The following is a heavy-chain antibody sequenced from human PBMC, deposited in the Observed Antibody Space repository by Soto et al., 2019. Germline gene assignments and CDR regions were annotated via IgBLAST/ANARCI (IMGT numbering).Heavy chain of an antibody. Sequence: QITLKESGPTLVKPTQTLTLTCTFSGFSLNTGGAGVGWIRQPPGKALEWLALIYWNEDKGYSPSLKSRLTITKDTSKNQVVLTMTNMDPVDTATYYCAHRGYGDYPRDNWFDPWGQGTLVTVSS. CDR1: GFSLNTGGAG. CDR2: IYWNEDK. V-gene: IGHV2-5*01. D-gene: IGHD4-17*01. J-gene: IGHJ5*02. CDR3: AHRGYGDYPRDNWFDP.